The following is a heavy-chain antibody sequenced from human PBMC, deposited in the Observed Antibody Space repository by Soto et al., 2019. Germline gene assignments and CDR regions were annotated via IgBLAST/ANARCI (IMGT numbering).Heavy chain of an antibody. V-gene: IGHV1-18*01. CDR1: GYNFNTYG. CDR3: ARDRDYSHTDADIDF. J-gene: IGHJ4*02. CDR2: ISGYNGYI. D-gene: IGHD3-16*01. Sequence: QVQLVQSGAEVRRPGGSVRISCKTSGYNFNTYGIIWVRQAPGQGLEWMGWISGYNGYIKYAQSFEDRVTLSTDTSTSTAYLQLRSLRSGDTAVYFCARDRDYSHTDADIDFWGQGTLVTVSS.